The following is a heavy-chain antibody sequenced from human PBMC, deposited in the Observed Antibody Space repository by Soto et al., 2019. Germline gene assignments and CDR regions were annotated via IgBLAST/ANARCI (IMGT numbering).Heavy chain of an antibody. Sequence: SETLSLTCTVSGGSIISSNFYWGWIRQPPGKGLEWIGSVEYGGSTYDNPSLKSRVTLSADTSKTQFSLKLGSVTAADTAGYYCSRDRIVATQGNRYYYYGMDFWGQGTKVTVYS. CDR3: SRDRIVATQGNRYYYYGMDF. CDR2: VEYGGST. V-gene: IGHV4-39*07. CDR1: GGSIISSNFY. D-gene: IGHD5-12*01. J-gene: IGHJ6*02.